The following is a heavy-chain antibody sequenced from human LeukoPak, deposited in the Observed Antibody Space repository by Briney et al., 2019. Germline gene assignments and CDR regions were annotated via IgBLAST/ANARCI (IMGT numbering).Heavy chain of an antibody. J-gene: IGHJ4*02. Sequence: ASVTVSCTASGYPFSAHFLNWVRPAPGQGLEWMGNIDTTTGNPRYAQDFTGRFVFSLDTSVSTAYLQITSLKADDTAAYYCVRGTPTPGMDYWGQGTQVTVSS. CDR1: GYPFSAHF. CDR3: VRGTPTPGMDY. D-gene: IGHD3-10*01. V-gene: IGHV7-4-1*02. CDR2: IDTTTGNP.